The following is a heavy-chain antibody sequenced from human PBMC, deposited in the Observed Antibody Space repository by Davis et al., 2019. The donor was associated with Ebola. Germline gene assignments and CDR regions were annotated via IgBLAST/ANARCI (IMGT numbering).Heavy chain of an antibody. J-gene: IGHJ5*01. CDR3: AKMVRIGGAGIKWFDS. D-gene: IGHD3-16*01. V-gene: IGHV4-31*03. Sequence: LRLSCTVSGGSISSVDFYWSWVRQHPGKGLEWIGYIHSSGSTYYNPSLRSRAQTSLDTSRNQFSLKLNSVIAADTAVYYCAKMVRIGGAGIKWFDSWGQGTLVTVSS. CDR2: IHSSGST. CDR1: GGSISSVDFY.